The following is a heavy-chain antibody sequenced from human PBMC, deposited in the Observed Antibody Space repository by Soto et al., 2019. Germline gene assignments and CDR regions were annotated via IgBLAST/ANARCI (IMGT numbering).Heavy chain of an antibody. CDR2: ISHSGTS. CDR1: GYSISSGYY. D-gene: IGHD5-12*01. J-gene: IGHJ6*02. Sequence: PSETLSLTCTVSGYSISSGYYWSWIRQTPGKGLEWIGSISHSGTSFYNPSLRSRVTISMDTSNNHFSLKLSSVTAADTAVYYCARDHYSGYDYGGEDYYYYGMDVWGQGTTVTVSS. V-gene: IGHV4-38-2*02. CDR3: ARDHYSGYDYGGEDYYYYGMDV.